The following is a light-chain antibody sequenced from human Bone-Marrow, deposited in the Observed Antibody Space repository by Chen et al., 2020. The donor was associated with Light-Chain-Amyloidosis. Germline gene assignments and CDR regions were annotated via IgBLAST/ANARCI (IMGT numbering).Light chain of an antibody. Sequence: SYVLPHPSSVSVAPGQPATIPRGGNNIGTTSVHWYQQTPGQAPLLVVYDDSDRPSGIPERLSGSNSGNTATLTISRVEAGDEADYYCQVWDRSSDRPVFGGGTKLTVL. J-gene: IGLJ3*02. CDR1: NIGTTS. CDR3: QVWDRSSDRPV. CDR2: DDS. V-gene: IGLV3-21*02.